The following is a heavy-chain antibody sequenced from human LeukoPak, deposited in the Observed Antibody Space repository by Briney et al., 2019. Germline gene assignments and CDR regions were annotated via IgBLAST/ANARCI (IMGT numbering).Heavy chain of an antibody. Sequence: AASVKVPCKASGYTFTTYGISWVRQAPGQGLEWVGWISGYSGNTNQAQKLQGRVTMTTDTSTRTAYMELRSLRSDDTAVYYCARDYYDSSGYYYVFAYWGQGTLVTVSS. CDR2: ISGYSGNT. D-gene: IGHD3-22*01. V-gene: IGHV1-18*01. CDR3: ARDYYDSSGYYYVFAY. CDR1: GYTFTTYG. J-gene: IGHJ4*02.